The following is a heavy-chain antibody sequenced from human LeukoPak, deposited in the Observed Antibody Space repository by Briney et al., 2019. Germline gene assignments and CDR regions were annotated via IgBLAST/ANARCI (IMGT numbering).Heavy chain of an antibody. D-gene: IGHD6-25*01. Sequence: SQTLSLTCAISGDSVSSNSAAWNWIRQSPSRGLEWLGRTYYRSKWNKHYALSMKSRITINPDTSKNQFSLQLNSVTPEDTAVYYCASSYSQRIDYWGQGTLVIVSS. CDR3: ASSYSQRIDY. CDR2: TYYRSKWNK. V-gene: IGHV6-1*01. CDR1: GDSVSSNSAA. J-gene: IGHJ4*02.